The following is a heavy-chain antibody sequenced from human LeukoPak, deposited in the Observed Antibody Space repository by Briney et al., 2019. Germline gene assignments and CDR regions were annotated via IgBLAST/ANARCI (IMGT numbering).Heavy chain of an antibody. D-gene: IGHD3-3*01. CDR2: IYSTGST. J-gene: IGHJ4*02. CDR3: ARLVDGRWSGTTCYFDY. V-gene: IGHV4-4*07. CDR1: GGSINFYY. Sequence: SETLSLTCTVSGGSINFYYWSWIRQPAGKGLEWIGRIYSTGSTNYSPSLKSRVTMSVDTSKNQFYLNLSSVTAADTAVFYCARLVDGRWSGTTCYFDYWGQGTLVTVSS.